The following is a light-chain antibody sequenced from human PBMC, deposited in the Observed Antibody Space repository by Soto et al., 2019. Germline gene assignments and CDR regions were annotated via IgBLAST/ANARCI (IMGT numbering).Light chain of an antibody. J-gene: IGKJ5*01. V-gene: IGKV3-20*01. Sequence: IALTQSPATLSLSPGERATLSCRASQSVGSYLAWYQQKRGQAPRLLIYGASNRAPGIPARFSGSGSGTDFTLTISRLEPEDFAVYFCQRYGSSPLITFGQGTRLEIK. CDR3: QRYGSSPLIT. CDR2: GAS. CDR1: QSVGSY.